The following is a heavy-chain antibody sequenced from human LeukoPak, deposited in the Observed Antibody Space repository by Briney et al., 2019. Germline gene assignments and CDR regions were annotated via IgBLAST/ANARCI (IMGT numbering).Heavy chain of an antibody. CDR3: ICDSVHRSWGDS. CDR2: INPDGTTT. Sequence: PGGSLRLSCAASGFIFRTYWMHWVRQVPGKGLMWVSRINPDGTTTTYADSVKGRFTISRDNAKKTVYLQMNSLRAEDTAIYYCICDSVHRSWGDSWGQGALVTVSP. J-gene: IGHJ4*02. V-gene: IGHV3-74*01. CDR1: GFIFRTYW. D-gene: IGHD2-8*01.